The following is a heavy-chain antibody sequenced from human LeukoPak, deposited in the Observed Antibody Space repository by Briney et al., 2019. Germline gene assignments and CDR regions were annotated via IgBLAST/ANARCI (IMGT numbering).Heavy chain of an antibody. CDR1: GGSFSGYY. J-gene: IGHJ4*02. CDR2: INHSGST. CDR3: ARDPGDYSSSWYSDY. Sequence: SETLSLTCAVYGGSFSGYYWSWIRQPPGKGLEWTGEINHSGSTNYNPSLKSRVTISVDTSKNQFSLKLSSVTAADTAVYYCARDPGDYSSSWYSDYWGQGTLVTVSS. D-gene: IGHD6-13*01. V-gene: IGHV4-34*01.